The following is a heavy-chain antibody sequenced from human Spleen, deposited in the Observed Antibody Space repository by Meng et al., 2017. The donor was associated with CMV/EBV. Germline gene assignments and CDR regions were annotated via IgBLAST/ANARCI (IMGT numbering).Heavy chain of an antibody. Sequence: GGSLRLSCAASGFTFSTYGMHWVRQAPGKGLEWVAFIRYDGSDKYYADSVKGRFTISRDNSKNTLYLQMTSLRPEDTAVYYCAKPLSNYDFWTGCDNWGQGTLVTVS. CDR1: GFTFSTYG. CDR2: IRYDGSDK. J-gene: IGHJ4*02. V-gene: IGHV3-30*02. CDR3: AKPLSNYDFWTGCDN. D-gene: IGHD3-3*01.